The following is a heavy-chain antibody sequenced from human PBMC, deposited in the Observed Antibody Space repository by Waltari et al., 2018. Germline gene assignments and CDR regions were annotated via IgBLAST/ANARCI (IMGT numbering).Heavy chain of an antibody. D-gene: IGHD3-3*01. CDR2: IKRKIDGGTA. Sequence: EVQLVESGGNLVKAGGSLRLSCEVSGFTFSKIWLRWVRQAPGKGLEGVGRIKRKIDGGTAEYAEPGSGRFRISRDDSKNMFYLEMDSLKTEDTAVYFCAGGPGTYWSGLLDYWGPGTLVTVSS. CDR1: GFTFSKIW. CDR3: AGGPGTYWSGLLDY. J-gene: IGHJ4*02. V-gene: IGHV3-15*01.